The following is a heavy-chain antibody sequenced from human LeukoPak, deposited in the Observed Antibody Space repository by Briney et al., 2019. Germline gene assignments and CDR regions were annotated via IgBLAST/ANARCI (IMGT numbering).Heavy chain of an antibody. CDR2: NIPIFGTA. D-gene: IGHD6-19*01. CDR1: GGTFSSYG. J-gene: IGHJ4*02. V-gene: IGHV1-69*06. CDR3: ARAEQWLAWGYFDY. Sequence: GSSVKVYCKASGGTFSSYGISWVRQAPGQGLEWMGGNIPIFGTANYAQKFQGRVTITADKSTSTAYMELSSLRSEDTAVYYCARAEQWLAWGYFDYWGQGTLVTASS.